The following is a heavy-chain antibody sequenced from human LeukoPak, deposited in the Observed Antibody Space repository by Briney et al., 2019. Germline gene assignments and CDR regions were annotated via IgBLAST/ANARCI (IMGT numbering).Heavy chain of an antibody. V-gene: IGHV3-21*01. CDR3: ARGKVTTTGFLYY. CDR2: ISSSSSYI. CDR1: GFTFSSYS. Sequence: GGSLTLSCAASGFTFSSYSMNWVRQAPGKGLEWVSSISSSSSYIYYADSVKGRFTISRDNAKNSLYLQMNSLRAEDTAVYYCARGKVTTTGFLYYWGQGTLVTVSS. J-gene: IGHJ4*02. D-gene: IGHD4-17*01.